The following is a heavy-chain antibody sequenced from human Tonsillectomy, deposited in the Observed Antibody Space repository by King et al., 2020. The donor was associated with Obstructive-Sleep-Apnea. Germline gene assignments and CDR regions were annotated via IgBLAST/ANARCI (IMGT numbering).Heavy chain of an antibody. V-gene: IGHV2-5*02. CDR3: AHRRSVTMIVVALDAFDI. CDR2: IYLDDDK. J-gene: IGHJ3*02. CDR1: GFSLSTIGVG. D-gene: IGHD3-22*01. Sequence: TLKESGPTLVKPTQTLTLTCTFSGFSLSTIGVGVGWIRQPPGKALDWLALIYLDDDKRYSPSLKSRLTITKDTSKNQVVLTMTNMEPVDTATYYCAHRRSVTMIVVALDAFDIWGQGTMVTVSS.